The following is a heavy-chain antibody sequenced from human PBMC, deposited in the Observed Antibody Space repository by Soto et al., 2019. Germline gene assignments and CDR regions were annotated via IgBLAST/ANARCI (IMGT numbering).Heavy chain of an antibody. CDR1: GVSITSDYSC. J-gene: IGHJ4*02. D-gene: IGHD7-27*01. Sequence: SETLSLTCTVSGVSITSDYSCWSWIRQPPGEGLEWIGHIFDSGTTYTNPSLRSQVAISLDTSKNHFSLTLSSVTAADTAVYYCARGPSGDKVHYWGQGALVTVSS. CDR2: IFDSGTT. V-gene: IGHV4-30-4*01. CDR3: ARGPSGDKVHY.